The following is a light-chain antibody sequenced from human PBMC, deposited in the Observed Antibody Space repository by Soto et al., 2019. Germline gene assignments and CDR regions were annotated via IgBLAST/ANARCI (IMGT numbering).Light chain of an antibody. CDR1: QGISSW. Sequence: DIQMTQSPSSVSASVGDRVSITCRASQGISSWLAWYQQQPGRAPKLLIYTGSSLQIGVPSRFSGTGSGTDFTLTIISLQPEDVATYYCQQANSFPLTFGGGTKVEIK. J-gene: IGKJ4*01. V-gene: IGKV1-12*01. CDR2: TGS. CDR3: QQANSFPLT.